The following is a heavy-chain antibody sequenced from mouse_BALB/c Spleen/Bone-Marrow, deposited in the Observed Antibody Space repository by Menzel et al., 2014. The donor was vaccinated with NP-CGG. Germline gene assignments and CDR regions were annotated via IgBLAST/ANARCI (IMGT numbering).Heavy chain of an antibody. CDR3: ARQGYYGYSDY. CDR2: INPDSSTI. CDR1: GFDFSRYW. Sequence: EVQRVESGGGLVQPGGSLKLSCAASGFDFSRYWMSWVRQAPGKGLEWIGEINPDSSTINYTPSLKDKFIISRANAKNTLYLQMRKVRSEDTALYYCARQGYYGYSDYLGQGTTLTVSS. V-gene: IGHV4-1*02. J-gene: IGHJ2*01. D-gene: IGHD1-2*01.